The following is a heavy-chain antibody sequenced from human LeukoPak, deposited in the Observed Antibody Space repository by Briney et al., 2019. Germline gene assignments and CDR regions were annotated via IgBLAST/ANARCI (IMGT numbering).Heavy chain of an antibody. D-gene: IGHD3-3*02. CDR2: ISTNGGIT. Sequence: GGSLRLSCSASGFTFSTYGMHWVRQGPGKGLEQVAAISTNGGITVYADSVKGRFTISRDNSKNTLYLQMSGLRAADTAVYYCVKASEHYDSWGQGTLVAVSS. CDR3: VKASEHYDS. J-gene: IGHJ4*02. CDR1: GFTFSTYG. V-gene: IGHV3-64D*06.